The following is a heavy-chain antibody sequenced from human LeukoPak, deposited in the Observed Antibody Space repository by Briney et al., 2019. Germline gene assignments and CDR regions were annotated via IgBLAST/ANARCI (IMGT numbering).Heavy chain of an antibody. J-gene: IGHJ4*02. CDR3: ARSWDERLNFDY. D-gene: IGHD1-1*01. CDR1: GFTVSARY. V-gene: IGHV3-66*02. Sequence: GGSLRLSXAASGFTVSARYMNWVCQAPGKGLEWLSVIHSGGTTDYTDSVRGRFTISRDNSKNTLYLQMNSLTTEDTAVYYCARSWDERLNFDYWGQGTLVTVSS. CDR2: IHSGGTT.